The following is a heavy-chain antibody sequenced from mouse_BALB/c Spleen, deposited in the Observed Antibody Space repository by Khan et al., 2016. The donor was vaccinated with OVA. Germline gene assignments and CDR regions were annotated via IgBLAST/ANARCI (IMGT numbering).Heavy chain of an antibody. CDR2: IYPYNGGA. CDR1: GYTFTDYN. CDR3: ARELGGTY. Sequence: EVQLQESGPELVKPGASVKISCKASGYTFTDYNMHWVKQSHGKSLEWIGYIYPYNGGAAYNQNSRNKATLTVDNFSSTAYMELRSLTSEDSAVYDCARELGGTYWGQGTLFTVSA. V-gene: IGHV1S29*02. D-gene: IGHD4-1*01. J-gene: IGHJ3*01.